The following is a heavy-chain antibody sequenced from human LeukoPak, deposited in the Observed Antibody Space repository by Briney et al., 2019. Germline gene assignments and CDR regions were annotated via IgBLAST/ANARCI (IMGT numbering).Heavy chain of an antibody. CDR3: ARGPPEDGSGSYYDY. CDR2: IYTSGST. V-gene: IGHV4-61*02. Sequence: SQTLSPTCTVSGGSISSGSYYWRWIRQPAGKGLEWIGRIYTSGSTNYNPSLKSRVTISVDTSKNQFSLKLSSVTAADTAVYYCARGPPEDGSGSYYDYWGQGTLVTVSS. J-gene: IGHJ4*02. D-gene: IGHD3-10*01. CDR1: GGSISSGSYY.